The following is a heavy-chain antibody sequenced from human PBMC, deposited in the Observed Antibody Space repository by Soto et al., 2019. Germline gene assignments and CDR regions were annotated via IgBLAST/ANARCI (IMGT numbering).Heavy chain of an antibody. J-gene: IGHJ5*02. D-gene: IGHD3-10*02. CDR2: IYYSGST. V-gene: IGHV4-59*01. CDR3: ARAMFGNWFDT. Sequence: SETLSLTCTVSGGSISSYYWSWIRQPPGKGLEWIGYIYYSGSTNYNPSLKSRVTISVDTSKNQFSLKLSSVTAADTAVYYCARAMFGNWFDTWGQGTLVTVSS. CDR1: GGSISSYY.